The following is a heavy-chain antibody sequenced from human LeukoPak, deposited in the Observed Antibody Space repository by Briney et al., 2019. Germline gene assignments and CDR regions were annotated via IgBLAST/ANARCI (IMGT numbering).Heavy chain of an antibody. V-gene: IGHV3-23*01. CDR2: LGRSSKT. D-gene: IGHD2-2*01. J-gene: IGHJ6*02. Sequence: GGSLRLSCAASGFSFSDYSMSWVRQAPGKGLEWVAGLGRSSKTYYADSVKGRFSISRDNSKDTVYLQINSLRDEDTAIYYCVKDRPCDTCMPMDAWGQGTTVTVSS. CDR1: GFSFSDYS. CDR3: VKDRPCDTCMPMDA.